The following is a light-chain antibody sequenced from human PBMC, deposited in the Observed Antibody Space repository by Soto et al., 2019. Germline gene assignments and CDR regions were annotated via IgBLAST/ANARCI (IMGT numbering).Light chain of an antibody. J-gene: IGLJ1*01. CDR2: EVS. CDR3: CSYAGSSTYV. V-gene: IGLV2-23*02. CDR1: SSDVGSYNL. Sequence: ALTQPASVSGSPGQSITISCAGTSSDVGSYNLVSWYQQHPGKAPKLMIYEVSKRPSGVSNRFSGSKSGNTASLTISGLQAEDEADYYCCSYAGSSTYVFGTGTKVTVL.